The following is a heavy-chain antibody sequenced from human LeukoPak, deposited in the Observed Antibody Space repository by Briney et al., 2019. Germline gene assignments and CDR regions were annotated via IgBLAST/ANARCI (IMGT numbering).Heavy chain of an antibody. D-gene: IGHD3-10*01. CDR1: GYTFTSYA. CDR3: AFHFYTSGSFP. J-gene: IGHJ5*02. Sequence: ASVKVSCKASGYTFTSYAIQWVRQSPGQGLEWMGWMNPNSGGTNYAQKFQGRVTMTRDTSISTDYMELSSLRSDDTAVYYCAFHFYTSGSFPWGQGTLVTVSS. CDR2: MNPNSGGT. V-gene: IGHV1-2*02.